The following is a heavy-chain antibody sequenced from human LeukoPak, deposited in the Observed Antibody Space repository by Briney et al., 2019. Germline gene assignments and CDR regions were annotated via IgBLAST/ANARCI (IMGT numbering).Heavy chain of an antibody. CDR1: GGTFSSYA. CDR2: IIPIFGTA. CDR3: ASVYCSGGSCYYYGMDV. Sequence: SVKVSCKASGGTFSSYAISWVRQAPGQGLEWMGGIIPIFGTANYAQKFQGRVTITADESTSTTYMELSSLRSEDTAVYYCASVYCSGGSCYYYGMDVWGQGTTVTVSS. J-gene: IGHJ6*02. D-gene: IGHD2-15*01. V-gene: IGHV1-69*13.